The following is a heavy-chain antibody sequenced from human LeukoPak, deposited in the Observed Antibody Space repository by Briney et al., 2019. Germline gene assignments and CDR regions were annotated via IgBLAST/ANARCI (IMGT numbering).Heavy chain of an antibody. Sequence: SETLSLTCTVSGGSISSYYWSWIRQPPGKGLEWIGYIYYSGSTNYNPSLKSRVTISVDTSKNQFSLKLSSVTAADTAVYYCARGRINRSHYIPRGYFDYWGQGTLVTVSS. CDR3: ARGRINRSHYIPRGYFDY. J-gene: IGHJ4*02. CDR2: IYYSGST. D-gene: IGHD3-10*01. CDR1: GGSISSYY. V-gene: IGHV4-59*01.